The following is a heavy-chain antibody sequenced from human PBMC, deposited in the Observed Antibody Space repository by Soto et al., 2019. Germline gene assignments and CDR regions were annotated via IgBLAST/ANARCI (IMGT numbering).Heavy chain of an antibody. CDR2: IIPIFGTA. Sequence: VQMMQSGAEVKKPGSSVKVSCKASGGTFSSYAISWVRQAPGQGLEWMRGIIPIFGTANYAQKFQGRVTITADDSTSTAYMELSSLRSEDTAVYYCAMWGLIAARLFDYYYYYGMDVWGQGTTVTVSS. CDR1: GGTFSSYA. CDR3: AMWGLIAARLFDYYYYYGMDV. D-gene: IGHD6-6*01. J-gene: IGHJ6*02. V-gene: IGHV1-69*01.